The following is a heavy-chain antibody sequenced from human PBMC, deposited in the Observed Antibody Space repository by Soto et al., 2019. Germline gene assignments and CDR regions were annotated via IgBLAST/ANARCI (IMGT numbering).Heavy chain of an antibody. CDR1: GYSFTSYW. CDR2: IYPGDSDT. D-gene: IGHD4-4*01. Sequence: PGESLKISCKGSGYSFTSYWIGWVRQMSGKVLEWMGIIYPGDSDTRYSPSFQGQVTISADKSISTAYLQWSSLKASDTAMYYCAGLPYISRDYSNFWLGMDVWGQGTTVTVSS. J-gene: IGHJ6*02. V-gene: IGHV5-51*01. CDR3: AGLPYISRDYSNFWLGMDV.